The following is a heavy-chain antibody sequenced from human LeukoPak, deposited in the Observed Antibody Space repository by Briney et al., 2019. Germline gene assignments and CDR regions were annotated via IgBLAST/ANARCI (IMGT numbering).Heavy chain of an antibody. J-gene: IGHJ6*03. V-gene: IGHV1-2*02. CDR3: ARGPLLDGYYYYYMDV. CDR1: GYTFTGYY. CDR2: INPNSGGT. Sequence: ASVKVSCKASGYTFTGYYMHWVRQAPGQGLEWMGWINPNSGGTNYAQKFQGRVTMTRDTSISTAYMELSRLRSEDTAVYYCARGPLLDGYYYYYMDVWGKGTTVTVSS. D-gene: IGHD2-15*01.